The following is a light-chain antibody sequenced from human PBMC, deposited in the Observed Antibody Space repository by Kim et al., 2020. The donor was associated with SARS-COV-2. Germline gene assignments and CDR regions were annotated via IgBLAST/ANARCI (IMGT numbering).Light chain of an antibody. CDR2: GAS. CDR3: QQYGRPPLT. Sequence: IVLTQSPGTLSLSPGERTTLSCMASQTVISSSLAWYQQKPGQAPRLLIYGASSRATGVPDRFSGGGSGTDFTLTISSLEPEDIAVYFCQQYGRPPLTFGGGTKVDIK. CDR1: QTVISSS. V-gene: IGKV3-20*01. J-gene: IGKJ4*01.